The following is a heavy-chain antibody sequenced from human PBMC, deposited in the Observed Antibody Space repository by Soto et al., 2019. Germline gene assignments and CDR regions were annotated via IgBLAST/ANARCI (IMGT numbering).Heavy chain of an antibody. D-gene: IGHD6-25*01. J-gene: IGHJ6*02. Sequence: GASVKVSCKASGGTFSSYAISWVRQAPGQGLEWMGGIIPIFGTANYAQKFQGRVTITADESTSTAYMELSSLRSEDTAVYYCARGDSSAYYYYGVDVWGQGTTVTVAS. CDR3: ARGDSSAYYYYGVDV. CDR1: GGTFSSYA. CDR2: IIPIFGTA. V-gene: IGHV1-69*13.